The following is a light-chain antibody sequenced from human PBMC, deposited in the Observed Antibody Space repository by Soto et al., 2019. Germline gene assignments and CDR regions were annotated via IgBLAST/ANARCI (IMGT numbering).Light chain of an antibody. V-gene: IGKV3-20*01. CDR3: QQYLSSPPYG. CDR2: DAS. J-gene: IGKJ2*03. CDR1: QTISSY. Sequence: EIVLTQSPGTLSLSPGERATLSCRASQTISSYLAWYQHKPGQAPRLLIYDASSRATDIPDRFSGSGSGTAFTLTIGRLEPDDFAVYYCQQYLSSPPYGFGQGIKLEIK.